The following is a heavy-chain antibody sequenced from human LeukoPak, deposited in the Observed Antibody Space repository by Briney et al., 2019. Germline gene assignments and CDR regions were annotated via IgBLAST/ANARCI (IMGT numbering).Heavy chain of an antibody. Sequence: GGSLRFSCAASEFTFSNYHMNWVRQAPGKGLEWVSYISSRSEAIYYADSVKGRFTIFRDNAKSSLYLQMNSLRAEDTAVYYCTSDGGHGYAMDFWGQGTLVTVSS. CDR3: TSDGGHGYAMDF. D-gene: IGHD2-2*01. CDR1: EFTFSNYH. J-gene: IGHJ4*02. V-gene: IGHV3-48*03. CDR2: ISSRSEAI.